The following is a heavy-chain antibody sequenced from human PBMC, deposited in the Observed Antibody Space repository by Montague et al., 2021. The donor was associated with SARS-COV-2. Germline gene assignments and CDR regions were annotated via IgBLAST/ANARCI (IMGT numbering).Heavy chain of an antibody. J-gene: IGHJ4*02. V-gene: IGHV3-53*01. D-gene: IGHD2-8*01. CDR2: IYPDGST. CDR1: GFIVSNKY. Sequence: SRRISCEASGFIVSNKYMSWVRQAAGKGLDWVSIIYPDGSTYYSYSLKGRFTISRDNSKNTLYLQMNDLEPEDMAVYYCATSGAPNLGDSWGQGTLVTVSS. CDR3: ATSGAPNLGDS.